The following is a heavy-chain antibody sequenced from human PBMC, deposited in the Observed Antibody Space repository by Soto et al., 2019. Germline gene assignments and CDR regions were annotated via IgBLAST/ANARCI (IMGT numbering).Heavy chain of an antibody. CDR2: IYYSGST. J-gene: IGHJ3*02. V-gene: IGHV4-61*01. CDR3: ARVKGYYYDSSGLDAFDI. D-gene: IGHD3-22*01. CDR1: GGSINSSRDY. Sequence: PSESMSLRCTASGGSINSSRDYGSWIRQPPGKGLEWIGYIYYSGSTNYNPSLKSRVTISVDTSKNQFSLKLSSVTAADTAVYYCARVKGYYYDSSGLDAFDIWGQGTMVTVSS.